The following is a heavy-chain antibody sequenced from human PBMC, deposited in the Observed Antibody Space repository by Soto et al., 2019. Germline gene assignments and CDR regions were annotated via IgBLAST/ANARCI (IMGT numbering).Heavy chain of an antibody. V-gene: IGHV4-39*01. J-gene: IGHJ4*02. D-gene: IGHD1-1*01. Sequence: SETLSLTCVVSGDSISSSYYYWGCIRQPPGKGLEWIGSIYYSGSSYYNPSLKSRVTISIDTSNNQFSLKLSSVTATDTAVYYCARLRRTVSSHCYFDHWGQRARVTVSA. CDR3: ARLRRTVSSHCYFDH. CDR1: GDSISSSYYY. CDR2: IYYSGSS.